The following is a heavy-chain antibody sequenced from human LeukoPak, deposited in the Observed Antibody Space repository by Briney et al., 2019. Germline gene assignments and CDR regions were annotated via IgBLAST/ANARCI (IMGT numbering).Heavy chain of an antibody. CDR1: GGSNSGGSYF. D-gene: IGHD3-16*01. CDR3: ARDEDYYDVGGHPYGAFDI. V-gene: IGHV4-61*02. CDR2: IYTSGST. Sequence: SETLSLTCTVSGGSNSGGSYFWSWIRQPAGKGLEWIGRIYTSGSTNYNPSLKSRVTISVDTSKNQFSLKLSSVTAADTAVYYCARDEDYYDVGGHPYGAFDIWGQGTMVTVSS. J-gene: IGHJ3*02.